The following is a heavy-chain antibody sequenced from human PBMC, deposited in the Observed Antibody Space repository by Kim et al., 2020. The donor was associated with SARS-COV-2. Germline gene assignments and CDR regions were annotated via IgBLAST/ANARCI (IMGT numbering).Heavy chain of an antibody. J-gene: IGHJ4*02. Sequence: ASVKVSCKASGYTFTSYAMHWVRQAPGQRLEWMGWINAGNGNTQYSQKFQGRVTITRDTSASTAYMELSSLRSEDTAVYYCARGPRNYYDSSGYLFDYWGQGTLVTVSS. CDR3: ARGPRNYYDSSGYLFDY. D-gene: IGHD3-22*01. CDR2: INAGNGNT. V-gene: IGHV1-3*01. CDR1: GYTFTSYA.